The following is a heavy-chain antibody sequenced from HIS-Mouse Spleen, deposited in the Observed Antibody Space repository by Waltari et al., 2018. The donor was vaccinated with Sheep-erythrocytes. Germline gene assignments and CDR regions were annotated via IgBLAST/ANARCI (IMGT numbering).Heavy chain of an antibody. CDR1: AFTFSTYG. Sequence: PAPAFTFSTYGMHWVRQAPGKGLEWVAVISYDGSNKYYADSVKGRFTISRDNSKNTLYLQMNSLRAEDTAVYYCAKGDAMVYDAFDIWGQGTMVTVSS. V-gene: IGHV3-30*18. CDR3: AKGDAMVYDAFDI. CDR2: ISYDGSNK. D-gene: IGHD2-8*01. J-gene: IGHJ3*02.